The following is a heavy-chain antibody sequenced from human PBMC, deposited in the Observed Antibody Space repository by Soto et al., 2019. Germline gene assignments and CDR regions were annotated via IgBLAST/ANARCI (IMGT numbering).Heavy chain of an antibody. J-gene: IGHJ2*01. CDR2: ISDSTRNT. Sequence: QVQLVQSGGEVKKPGASVKVSCQASGYTFSDYAISWVRQAPGQGREWMGWISDSTRNTDQAQNFQGRVIMTLDTSTNTAYMELRSLRSDDTAVYYCVRCDCSVGSCYACWHFDLWGRGTLGTVSS. V-gene: IGHV1-18*01. CDR1: GYTFSDYA. CDR3: VRCDCSVGSCYACWHFDL. D-gene: IGHD2-15*01.